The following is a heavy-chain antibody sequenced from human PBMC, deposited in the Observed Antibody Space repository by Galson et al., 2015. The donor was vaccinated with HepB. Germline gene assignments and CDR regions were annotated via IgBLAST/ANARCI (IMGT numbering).Heavy chain of an antibody. V-gene: IGHV3-7*03. CDR3: AGAGGFLVRS. CDR1: GFTFSSYW. D-gene: IGHD1-26*01. Sequence: SLRLSCAASGFTFSSYWMTWIRQAPGKGLEWVANVKQDGSEKYYMDSVKSRFTISRDNAKNSLYLQMNSLRAEDTAVYYCAGAGGFLVRSWGQGTLVTVSS. J-gene: IGHJ4*02. CDR2: VKQDGSEK.